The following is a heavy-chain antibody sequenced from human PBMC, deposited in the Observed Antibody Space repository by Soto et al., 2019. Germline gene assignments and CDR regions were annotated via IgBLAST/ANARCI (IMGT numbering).Heavy chain of an antibody. V-gene: IGHV1-8*01. CDR3: ARPYCDSTSCYTDWFDP. CDR1: GYSFSTYD. CDR2: VNPKSGNT. Sequence: QVQLVQSGAEVKKPGASVKVSCKASGYSFSTYDINWVRQAAGQGLEWMGWVNPKSGNTDYAQRFRCRVTMTSNTSISTASMELSALTPEDTAVYYCARPYCDSTSCYTDWFDPWGQGTLVTVSS. J-gene: IGHJ5*02. D-gene: IGHD2-2*02.